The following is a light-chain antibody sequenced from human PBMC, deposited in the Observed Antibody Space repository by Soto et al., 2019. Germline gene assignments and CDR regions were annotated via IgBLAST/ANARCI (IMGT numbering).Light chain of an antibody. CDR3: KSYAGSNTYV. V-gene: IGLV2-14*03. CDR2: XXX. CDR1: SDDSGAYDY. J-gene: IGLJ1*01. Sequence: QSEVTQASSVSTSPGPSIFISCTGTSDDSGAYDYVSWYQQHPGKAPKPILXXXXXRPSGVSTRFSGSKSGNTASLTVSGLQAADEADYFCKSYAGSNTYVFGSGTKVTVL.